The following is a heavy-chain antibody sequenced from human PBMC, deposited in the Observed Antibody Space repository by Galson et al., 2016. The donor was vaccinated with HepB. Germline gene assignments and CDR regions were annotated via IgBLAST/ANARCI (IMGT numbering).Heavy chain of an antibody. V-gene: IGHV1-24*01. Sequence: SVKVSCKVSGYTLTEIYMHWVRQAPGKGLEWMGGFDPEDGEIVYAQMFQGRVTMTEDTSTDTAYMELSSLRSEDTAVYYCATLGQVIRASTFDFWGQGTLVTVSS. CDR2: FDPEDGEI. J-gene: IGHJ4*02. CDR3: ATLGQVIRASTFDF. CDR1: GYTLTEIY. D-gene: IGHD2-21*01.